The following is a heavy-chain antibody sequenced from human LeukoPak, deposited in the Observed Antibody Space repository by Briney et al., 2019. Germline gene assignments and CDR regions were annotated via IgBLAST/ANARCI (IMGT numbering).Heavy chain of an antibody. V-gene: IGHV1-18*01. Sequence: ASVKVSCKASGYTFTSYGISWVRQAPGQGLEWMGWISAYNGNTNYAQKLQGRVIMTTDTSTSTAYMELRSLRSGDTAVYYCARVQDWNVLPDYWGQGTLVTVSS. CDR2: ISAYNGNT. CDR1: GYTFTSYG. CDR3: ARVQDWNVLPDY. D-gene: IGHD1-1*01. J-gene: IGHJ4*02.